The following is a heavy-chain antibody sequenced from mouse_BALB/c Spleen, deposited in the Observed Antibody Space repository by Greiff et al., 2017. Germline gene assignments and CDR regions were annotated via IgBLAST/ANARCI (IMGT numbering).Heavy chain of an antibody. J-gene: IGHJ2*01. CDR2: IDPANGNT. CDR3: ARRYYGSPFDY. CDR1: GFNIKDTY. D-gene: IGHD1-1*01. V-gene: IGHV14-3*02. Sequence: EVQLQESGAELVKPGASVKLSCTASGFNIKDTYMHWVKQRPEQGLEWIGRIDPANGNTKYDPKFQGKATITADTSSNTAYLQLSSLTSEDTAVYYCARRYYGSPFDYWGQGTTLTVSS.